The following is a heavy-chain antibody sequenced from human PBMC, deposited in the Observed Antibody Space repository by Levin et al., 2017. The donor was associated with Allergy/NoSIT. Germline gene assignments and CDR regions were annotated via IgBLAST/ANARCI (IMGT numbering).Heavy chain of an antibody. CDR1: GFPFSDFY. D-gene: IGHD3-10*01. J-gene: IGHJ4*02. CDR2: ISSSGSTI. V-gene: IGHV3-11*01. CDR3: ARALLSYTSGTYFPSGY. Sequence: LSLPCAASGFPFSDFYMSWIRQAPGKGLEWVSYISSSGSTIYYADSVKGRFTISRDNAENSLYLQMNSLRAEDTAVYYCARALLSYTSGTYFPSGYWGQGTLVTVSS.